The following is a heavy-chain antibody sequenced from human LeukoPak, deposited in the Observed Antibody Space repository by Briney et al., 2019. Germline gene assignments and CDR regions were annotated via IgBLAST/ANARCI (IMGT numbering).Heavy chain of an antibody. Sequence: SETLSLTCTVSGGSISSGDYYWSWIRQPPGKGLEWIGYIYYSGSTYYNPSLKSRVTISVDTSKNQFSLKLSSVTAADTAVYYCARETGGIAAAGTRYCYYGMDVWGKGTTVTVSS. CDR2: IYYSGST. CDR3: ARETGGIAAAGTRYCYYGMDV. CDR1: GGSISSGDYY. D-gene: IGHD6-13*01. V-gene: IGHV4-30-4*01. J-gene: IGHJ6*04.